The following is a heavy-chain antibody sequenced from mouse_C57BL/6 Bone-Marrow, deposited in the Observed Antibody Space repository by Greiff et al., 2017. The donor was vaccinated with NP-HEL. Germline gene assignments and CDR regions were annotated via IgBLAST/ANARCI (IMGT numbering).Heavy chain of an antibody. J-gene: IGHJ4*01. V-gene: IGHV1-54*01. D-gene: IGHD3-2*02. CDR2: INPGSGGT. CDR3: AGEGRTAQAP. CDR1: GYAFTNYL. Sequence: QVQLQQSGAELVRPGTSVKVSCKASGYAFTNYLIEWVKQRPGQGLEWIGVINPGSGGTNYNEKFKGKATLTADKSSSTAYMQLSSLTSEDSAVYFCAGEGRTAQAPWGQGTSVTVSS.